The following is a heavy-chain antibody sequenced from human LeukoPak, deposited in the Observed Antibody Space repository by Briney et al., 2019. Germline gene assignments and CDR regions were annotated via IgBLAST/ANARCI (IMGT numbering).Heavy chain of an antibody. CDR2: IIPIFGIA. Sequence: ASVKVSCKASGGTFSSYAISWVRQAPGQGLEWMGRIIPIFGIANYAQKFQGRVTITADKSTSTAYMELSSLRSEDTAAYYCARDRGVEMATIQFDYWGQGTLVTVSS. CDR3: ARDRGVEMATIQFDY. CDR1: GGTFSSYA. D-gene: IGHD5-24*01. V-gene: IGHV1-69*04. J-gene: IGHJ4*02.